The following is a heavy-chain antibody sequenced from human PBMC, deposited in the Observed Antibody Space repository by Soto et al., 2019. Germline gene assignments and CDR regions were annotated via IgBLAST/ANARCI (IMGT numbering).Heavy chain of an antibody. CDR3: ARANPDVDTAMVLYYFDY. J-gene: IGHJ4*02. D-gene: IGHD5-18*01. CDR2: IYYSGST. CDR1: GGSISSGGYY. Sequence: SSETLSLTCTVSGGSISSGGYYWSWIRQHPGKGLEWIGYIYYSGSTYYNPSLKSRVTISVDTSKNQFSLKLSSVTAADTAVYYCARANPDVDTAMVLYYFDYWGQGTLVTVSS. V-gene: IGHV4-31*03.